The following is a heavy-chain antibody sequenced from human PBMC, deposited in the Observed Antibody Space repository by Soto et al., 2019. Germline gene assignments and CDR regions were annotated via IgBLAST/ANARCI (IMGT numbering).Heavy chain of an antibody. V-gene: IGHV1-18*01. CDR1: GYTFTSYG. J-gene: IGHJ4*02. D-gene: IGHD1-1*01. CDR3: ARGRYGDY. Sequence: QVHLVQSGAEVKKPGASVKVSCKASGYTFTSYGITWVRQAPGQGLEWMGWISAHNGNTDYAQKHHGRVIVTRDTSTSTAYMELRGLISDDTAVYYCARGRYGDYWGQGALVTVSS. CDR2: ISAHNGNT.